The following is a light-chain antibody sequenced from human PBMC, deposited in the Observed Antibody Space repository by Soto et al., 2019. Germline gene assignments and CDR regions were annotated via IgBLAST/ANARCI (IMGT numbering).Light chain of an antibody. CDR2: EAS. Sequence: DIQMTQSHSTLSASVGDRVTITCRASQTISPWLAWYQQKPGKAPKLLIYEASILESGVPSRFSGSGSGTEFTLTISSLQPDDFATYYCQQYSAYWTFGQGTKVEIQ. J-gene: IGKJ1*01. CDR1: QTISPW. V-gene: IGKV1-5*03. CDR3: QQYSAYWT.